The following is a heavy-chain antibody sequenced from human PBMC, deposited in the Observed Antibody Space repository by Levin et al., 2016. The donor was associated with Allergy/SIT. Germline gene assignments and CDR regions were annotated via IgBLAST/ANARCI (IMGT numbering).Heavy chain of an antibody. J-gene: IGHJ3*02. CDR3: ARDPPGERSRGGAFDI. D-gene: IGHD7-27*01. CDR2: IYYSGST. V-gene: IGHV4-31*02. Sequence: WIRQPPGKGLEWIGYIYYSGSTYYNPSLKSRVTISVDTSKNQFSLKLSSVTAADTAVYYCARDPPGERSRGGAFDIWGQGTMVTVSS.